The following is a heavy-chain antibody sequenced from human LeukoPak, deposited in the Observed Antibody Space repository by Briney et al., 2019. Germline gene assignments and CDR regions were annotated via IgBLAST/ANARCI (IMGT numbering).Heavy chain of an antibody. J-gene: IGHJ4*02. Sequence: SETLSLTCAVYGGSFSGYYWSWIRQPPGKGLEWIGEINHSGSTNYNPSLKSRVTISVDTSENQFSLKLSSVTAADTAVYYCAGELHSSGWYSVYYFDYWGQGTLVTVSS. CDR1: GGSFSGYY. D-gene: IGHD6-19*01. CDR3: AGELHSSGWYSVYYFDY. V-gene: IGHV4-34*01. CDR2: INHSGST.